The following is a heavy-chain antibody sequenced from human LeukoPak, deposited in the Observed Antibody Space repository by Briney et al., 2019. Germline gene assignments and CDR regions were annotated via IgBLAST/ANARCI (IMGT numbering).Heavy chain of an antibody. V-gene: IGHV4-59*01. D-gene: IGHD3-10*01. CDR3: ASYYFGSGSHNRGAYFRH. J-gene: IGHJ1*01. CDR1: GGSIISYY. CDR2: VTFYGTT. Sequence: SETLSLTCSVSGGSIISYYWSWLRQSPGKGLEWIGHVTFYGTTNYNPSLKSPVAISLDTSKKEFSLKLSSVTAADTAVYYCASYYFGSGSHNRGAYFRHWGQGSLVTVSS.